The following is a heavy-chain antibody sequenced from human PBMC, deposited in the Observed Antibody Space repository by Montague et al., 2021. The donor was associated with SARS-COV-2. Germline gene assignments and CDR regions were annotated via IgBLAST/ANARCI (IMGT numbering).Heavy chain of an antibody. J-gene: IGHJ3*02. Sequence: LSCAASGFTFSSYAMHWVRQAPGKGLEWVAVISYDGSNKYYVDSVRGRFTISRDNSKNTLYLQMNSLRAEDTAVYYCARSLSGSYWGAFDIWGQGTMVTVSS. CDR1: GFTFSSYA. CDR3: ARSLSGSYWGAFDI. CDR2: ISYDGSNK. V-gene: IGHV3-30*04. D-gene: IGHD1-26*01.